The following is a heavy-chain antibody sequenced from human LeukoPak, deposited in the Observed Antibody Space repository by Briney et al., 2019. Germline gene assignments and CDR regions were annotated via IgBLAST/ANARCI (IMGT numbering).Heavy chain of an antibody. J-gene: IGHJ6*03. D-gene: IGHD3-3*01. Sequence: SVEVSCKASGGTFSSYAISWVRQAPGQGLEWMGGIIPIFGTANYAQKFQGRVTITADKSTSTAYMELSSLRSEDTAVYYCARSPPHFWYYYYMDVWGKGTTVTVSS. CDR3: ARSPPHFWYYYYMDV. V-gene: IGHV1-69*06. CDR2: IIPIFGTA. CDR1: GGTFSSYA.